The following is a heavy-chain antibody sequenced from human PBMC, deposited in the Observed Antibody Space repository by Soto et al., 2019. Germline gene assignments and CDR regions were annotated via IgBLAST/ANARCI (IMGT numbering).Heavy chain of an antibody. CDR2: ISYDGSNK. V-gene: IGHV3-30*18. D-gene: IGHD2-2*01. CDR1: GFTFSSYG. J-gene: IGHJ4*02. CDR3: AKSAGIVVVPAAHGPDGVVISPFDY. Sequence: VGSLRLSCAASGFTFSSYGMHWVRQAPGKGLEWVAVISYDGSNKYYADSAKGRFTISRDNSKNTLYLQMNSLRAEDTAVYYCAKSAGIVVVPAAHGPDGVVISPFDYWGQGTLVTVSS.